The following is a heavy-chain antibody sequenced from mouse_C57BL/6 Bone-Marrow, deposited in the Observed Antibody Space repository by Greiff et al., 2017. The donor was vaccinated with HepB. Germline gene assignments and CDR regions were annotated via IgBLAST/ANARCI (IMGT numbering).Heavy chain of an antibody. D-gene: IGHD2-3*01. J-gene: IGHJ4*01. V-gene: IGHV2-3*01. Sequence: VQVVESGPGLVAPSQSLSITCTVSGFSLTSYGVSWVRQPPGKGLEWLGVIWGDGSTNYHSALISRLSISKDNSKSQVFLKLNSLQTDDTATYYCAKPRGDGGYYDFYYAMDYWGQGTSVTVSS. CDR3: AKPRGDGGYYDFYYAMDY. CDR2: IWGDGST. CDR1: GFSLTSYG.